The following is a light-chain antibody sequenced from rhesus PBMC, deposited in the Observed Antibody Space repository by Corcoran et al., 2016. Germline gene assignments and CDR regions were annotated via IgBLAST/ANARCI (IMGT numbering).Light chain of an antibody. CDR3: QRYNDWSS. V-gene: IGKV3-35*01. J-gene: IGKJ2*01. CDR1: QSVSSN. Sequence: EIVMTQSPATLSLSPGERATLSCRASQSVSSNLAWYQQKPGHAPRLLNYYAANRATGIPDRVSGSGSGTDFTLTISSLEHEDVGVYYCQRYNDWSSFGQGTKVEVK. CDR2: YAA.